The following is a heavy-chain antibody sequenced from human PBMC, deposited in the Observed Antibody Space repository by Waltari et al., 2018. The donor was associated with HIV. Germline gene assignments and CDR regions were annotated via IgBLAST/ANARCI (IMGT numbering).Heavy chain of an antibody. V-gene: IGHV3-9*01. D-gene: IGHD6-13*01. J-gene: IGHJ4*02. CDR1: GFTFDGYA. CDR2: IRWNSGSI. CDR3: AKDRGSSWLTYFDY. Sequence: EVQLVESGGGLLQPGRSLRLSCAASGFTFDGYAMQSVRQATGKGLEGVSGIRWNSGSIGYADSVKGRFTISRDNAKNSLYLQMNSLRAEDTALYYCAKDRGSSWLTYFDYWGQGTLVTVSS.